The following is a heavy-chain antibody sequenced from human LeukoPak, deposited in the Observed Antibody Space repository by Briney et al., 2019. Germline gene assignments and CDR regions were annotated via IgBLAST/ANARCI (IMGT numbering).Heavy chain of an antibody. CDR1: GFTFSSYA. CDR2: ISYDGSNK. Sequence: GGSLRLSCAASGFTFSSYAMHWVRQAPGKGLEWVAVISYDGSNKYYADSVKGRFTISRDNPKNTLYLQMNSLRAEDTAVYYCARDLLSFLVVVVAATPYFDYWGQGTLVTVSS. J-gene: IGHJ4*02. V-gene: IGHV3-30*04. D-gene: IGHD2-15*01. CDR3: ARDLLSFLVVVVAATPYFDY.